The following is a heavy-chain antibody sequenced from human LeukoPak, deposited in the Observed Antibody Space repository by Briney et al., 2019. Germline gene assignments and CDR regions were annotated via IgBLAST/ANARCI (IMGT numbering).Heavy chain of an antibody. Sequence: GGSLRLSCAASEFTFSSYAMSWVRQAPGKWLEWVSAISGSGGSTYYADSVKGRFTISRDNSKNTLYLQMNSLRAEDTAVYYCAKDRTSAEAYYFDYRGQGTLVTVSS. V-gene: IGHV3-23*01. J-gene: IGHJ4*02. CDR1: EFTFSSYA. CDR2: ISGSGGST. CDR3: AKDRTSAEAYYFDY.